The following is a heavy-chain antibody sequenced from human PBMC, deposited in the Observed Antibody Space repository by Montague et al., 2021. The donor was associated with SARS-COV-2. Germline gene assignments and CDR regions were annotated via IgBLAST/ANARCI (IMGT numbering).Heavy chain of an antibody. D-gene: IGHD2-15*01. CDR1: GGSISSYY. Sequence: SETLSLTCTVSGGSISSYYWSWIRQPPGKGLEWIGYIYYSGSTNYNPSLKSRVTISVDTSKNQFSPKLSSVTAADTAVYYCARRSLGYCSGGSCYSAFDPWGQGTLVTVSS. CDR2: IYYSGST. CDR3: ARRSLGYCSGGSCYSAFDP. V-gene: IGHV4-59*01. J-gene: IGHJ5*02.